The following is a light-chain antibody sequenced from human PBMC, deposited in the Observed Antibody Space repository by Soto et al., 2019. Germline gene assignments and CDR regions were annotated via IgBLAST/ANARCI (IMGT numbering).Light chain of an antibody. Sequence: DIQMTQSPSTLSASVGDRVTVTCRASQSISNRLAWYQQKPGKAPKLLIYDASNLESGVPSRFSGSGSGTEFTLTISSLQPDDFATYYCQQYNVYSYTFGQGTKVVIK. CDR1: QSISNR. J-gene: IGKJ2*01. CDR3: QQYNVYSYT. V-gene: IGKV1-5*01. CDR2: DAS.